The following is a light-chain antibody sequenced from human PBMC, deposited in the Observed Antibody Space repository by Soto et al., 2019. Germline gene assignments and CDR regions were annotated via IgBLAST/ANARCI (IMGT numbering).Light chain of an antibody. Sequence: EVVMTQSPATLSVSPGXGATLSCRASQGIGDTLAWYQHKPGQTPRLLIYDTSTRATGVPARFSGSRSGTEFTLTISRVEPEDFAVYYCQQYGSSRNTFGQGTKVDIK. CDR2: DTS. CDR3: QQYGSSRNT. V-gene: IGKV3-15*01. CDR1: QGIGDT. J-gene: IGKJ2*01.